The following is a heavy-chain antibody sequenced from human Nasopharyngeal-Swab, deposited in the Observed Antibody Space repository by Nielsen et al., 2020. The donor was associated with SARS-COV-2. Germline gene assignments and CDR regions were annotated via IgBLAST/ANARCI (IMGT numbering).Heavy chain of an antibody. J-gene: IGHJ4*02. CDR1: GFTFSSYG. CDR3: AREMDEGSSGWYLLLDY. D-gene: IGHD6-19*01. V-gene: IGHV3-33*01. Sequence: GESLKISCAASGFTFSSYGMHWVRQAPGKGLEWVAVIWYDGSNKYYADSVKGRFTISRDNSKNTLYLQMNSLRAEDTAVYYCAREMDEGSSGWYLLLDYWGQGTLVTVSS. CDR2: IWYDGSNK.